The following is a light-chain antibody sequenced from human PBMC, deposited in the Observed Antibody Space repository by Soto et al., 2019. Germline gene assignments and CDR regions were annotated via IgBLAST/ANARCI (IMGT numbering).Light chain of an antibody. CDR3: MQGTHWPPYT. CDR2: QVS. Sequence: DVVMTQSPLSLPVTLGQPASISCRSSESLVHSDGNTYLNWIHQRPGQSPRRLLYQVSNRDPGVPDGFSGGGSGSDFTLKISRVEAEDVGIYYCMQGTHWPPYTFGQGTKLEFK. CDR1: ESLVHSDGNTY. J-gene: IGKJ2*01. V-gene: IGKV2-30*02.